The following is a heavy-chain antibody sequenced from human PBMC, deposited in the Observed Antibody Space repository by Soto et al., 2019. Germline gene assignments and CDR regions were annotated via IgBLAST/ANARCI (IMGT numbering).Heavy chain of an antibody. CDR2: IYHSGST. V-gene: IGHV4-30-2*01. Sequence: QLQLQESGSGLVKPSQTLSLTCAVSGGSISSGGYSWSWIRQPPGKGLEWIGYIYHSGSTYYNPSLKSRVTISVDRSKNQFSLKLSSVTAADTAVYYCARLLFLSGREYYFDYWGQGTLVTVSS. D-gene: IGHD2-21*02. CDR1: GGSISSGGYS. CDR3: ARLLFLSGREYYFDY. J-gene: IGHJ4*02.